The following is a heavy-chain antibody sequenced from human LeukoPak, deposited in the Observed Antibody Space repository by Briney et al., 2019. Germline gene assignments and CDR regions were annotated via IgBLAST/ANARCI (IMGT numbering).Heavy chain of an antibody. CDR3: ASITGGYIDY. J-gene: IGHJ4*02. Sequence: SETLSLTCTVSGGSISSGDYYWSWIRQPPGKGLEWIGYIYYSGSTYYNPSLKSRVTISVDTSKNQFSLKLSPVTAADTAVYYCASITGGYIDYWGQGTLVTVSS. CDR1: GGSISSGDYY. V-gene: IGHV4-30-4*08. CDR2: IYYSGST. D-gene: IGHD2-8*02.